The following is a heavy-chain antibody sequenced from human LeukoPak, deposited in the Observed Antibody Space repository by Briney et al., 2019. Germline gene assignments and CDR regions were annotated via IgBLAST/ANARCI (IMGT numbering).Heavy chain of an antibody. V-gene: IGHV3-53*01. CDR1: GFTVSSNH. D-gene: IGHD6-13*01. Sequence: GGSLRLSCAASGFTVSSNHMSWVRQAPGKGLEWVSVIYSGGSTYYADSVKGRFTISRDNSKNTLYLQMNSLRAEDTAVYYCARGGSSWSLDYWGQGTLVTVSS. CDR3: ARGGSSWSLDY. J-gene: IGHJ4*02. CDR2: IYSGGST.